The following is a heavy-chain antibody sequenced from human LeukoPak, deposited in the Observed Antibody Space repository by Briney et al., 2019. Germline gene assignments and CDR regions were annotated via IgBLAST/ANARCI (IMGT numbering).Heavy chain of an antibody. CDR2: IYYSGST. V-gene: IGHV4-39*01. CDR3: ARRNIVATIDY. CDR1: GDSISSSSYY. D-gene: IGHD5-12*01. Sequence: PSETLSLTCTVSGDSISSSSYYWAWIRQPPGKGLEWIGSIYYSGSTFYNPSLKSRVTISADTSKNQFSLKLSSVTAADTAVYYCARRNIVATIDYWGQGTLVTVSS. J-gene: IGHJ4*02.